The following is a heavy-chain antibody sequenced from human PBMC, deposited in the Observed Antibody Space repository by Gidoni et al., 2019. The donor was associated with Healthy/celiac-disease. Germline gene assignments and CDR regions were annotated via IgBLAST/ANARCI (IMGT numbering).Heavy chain of an antibody. CDR3: ATGKNYYDSSGSVPLGHY. CDR1: GYTLTELS. CDR2: FDPEDGET. V-gene: IGHV1-24*01. D-gene: IGHD3-22*01. Sequence: QVQLVQSGAEVKKTGASVKVSCKVSGYTLTELSMHWVRQAPGKGLEWMGGFDPEDGETIYAQKFQGRVTMTEDTSTDTAYMELSSLRSEDTAVYYCATGKNYYDSSGSVPLGHYWGQGTLVTVSS. J-gene: IGHJ4*02.